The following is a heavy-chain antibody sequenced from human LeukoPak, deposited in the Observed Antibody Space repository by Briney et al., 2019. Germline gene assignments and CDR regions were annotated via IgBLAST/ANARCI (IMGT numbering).Heavy chain of an antibody. J-gene: IGHJ4*02. D-gene: IGHD2-15*01. CDR2: ICGSSDST. Sequence: GGSLRLSCAASGFTFSSYAMGWVRQAPGKGLEWVSTICGSSDSTYYADSVKGRFTISRDNSKNTLYLQMNSLRAEDAAVYYCAKGTGGSCYSASDYWGQGTLVTVSS. CDR1: GFTFSSYA. CDR3: AKGTGGSCYSASDY. V-gene: IGHV3-23*01.